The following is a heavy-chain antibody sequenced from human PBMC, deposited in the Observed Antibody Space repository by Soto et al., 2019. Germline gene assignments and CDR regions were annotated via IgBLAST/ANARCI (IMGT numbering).Heavy chain of an antibody. Sequence: GASVKVSCKASGYTFTSYAMHWVRQATGQGLEWMGWMNPNSGNTGYAQKFQGRVTMTRNTSISTAYMELSSLRSEDTAVYYCARGRGVLGVVVVEGPDDAFDIWGQGTMVTVSS. CDR1: GYTFTSYA. J-gene: IGHJ3*02. V-gene: IGHV1-8*02. D-gene: IGHD2-15*01. CDR2: MNPNSGNT. CDR3: ARGRGVLGVVVVEGPDDAFDI.